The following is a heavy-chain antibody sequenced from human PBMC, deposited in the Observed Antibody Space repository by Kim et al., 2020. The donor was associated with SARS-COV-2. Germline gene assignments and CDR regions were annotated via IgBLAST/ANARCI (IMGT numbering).Heavy chain of an antibody. CDR1: GFTFSSYS. Sequence: GGSLRLSCAASGFTFSSYSMNWVRQAPGKGPEWVSSISSSSSYIYYADSVKGRFTISRDNAKNSLYLQMNSLRAEDTAVYYCARENTVTFYFDYWGQGTLVTVSS. CDR2: ISSSSSYI. D-gene: IGHD4-17*01. J-gene: IGHJ4*02. V-gene: IGHV3-21*01. CDR3: ARENTVTFYFDY.